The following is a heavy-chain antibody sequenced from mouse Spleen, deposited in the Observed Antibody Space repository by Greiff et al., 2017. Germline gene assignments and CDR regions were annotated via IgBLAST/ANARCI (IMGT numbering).Heavy chain of an antibody. V-gene: IGHV1-64*01. D-gene: IGHD1-2*01. Sequence: QVQLQQPGAELVKPGASVKLSCKASGYTFTSYWMHWVKQRPGQGLEWIGMIHPNSGSTNYNEKFKSKATLTVDKSSSTAYMQLSSLTSEDSAVYYCARGLSLRLPLYYAMDYWGQGTSVTVSS. J-gene: IGHJ4*01. CDR2: IHPNSGST. CDR1: GYTFTSYW. CDR3: ARGLSLRLPLYYAMDY.